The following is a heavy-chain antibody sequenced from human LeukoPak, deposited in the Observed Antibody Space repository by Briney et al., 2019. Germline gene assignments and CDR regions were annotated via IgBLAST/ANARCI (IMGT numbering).Heavy chain of an antibody. CDR2: IIPILGIA. V-gene: IGHV1-69*04. CDR1: VGTFSSYA. Sequence: SVKVSCKASVGTFSSYAISWVRQAPGRGLEWMGRIIPILGIANYAQKFQGRVTITADKSTSTAYMELSSLRSEDTAVYYCASRLAVAGTIPDYWGQGTLVTVSS. J-gene: IGHJ4*02. CDR3: ASRLAVAGTIPDY. D-gene: IGHD6-19*01.